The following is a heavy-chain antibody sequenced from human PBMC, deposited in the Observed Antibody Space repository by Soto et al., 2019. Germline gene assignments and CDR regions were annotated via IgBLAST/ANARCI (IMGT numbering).Heavy chain of an antibody. D-gene: IGHD3-22*01. J-gene: IGHJ5*01. CDR2: IYYTGTT. V-gene: IGHV4-59*08. CDR1: GGSIRDYY. Sequence: QVQLQESGPGLVKPSETLSLTRTVSGGSIRDYYWSWIRQSPGKGLEWIGYIYYTGTTRYNPSIKSRVTISVDSSKNQFSLNLRSVSAADTAVYYCARLGGYYQSLDSWGQGTLVTVSS. CDR3: ARLGGYYQSLDS.